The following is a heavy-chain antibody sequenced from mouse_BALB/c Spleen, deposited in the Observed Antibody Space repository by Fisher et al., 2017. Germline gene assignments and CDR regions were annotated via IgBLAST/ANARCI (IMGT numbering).Heavy chain of an antibody. V-gene: IGHV1-87*01. D-gene: IGHD4-1*01. J-gene: IGHJ4*01. CDR3: ASANWTLYYAMDY. Sequence: HKFKGKATLTADKSSSTAYMQLSSLASEDSAVYYCASANWTLYYAMDYWGQGTSVTVSS.